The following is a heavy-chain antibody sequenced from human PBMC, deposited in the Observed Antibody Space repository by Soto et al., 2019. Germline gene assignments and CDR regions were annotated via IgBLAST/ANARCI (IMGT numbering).Heavy chain of an antibody. V-gene: IGHV4-31*03. CDR2: IYYSGST. CDR3: AASCVACGGFNYYGMDV. Sequence: QVQLQESGPGLVKPSQTLSLTCTVSGGSISSGGYYWSWIRQHPGKGLEWIGYIYYSGSTYYNPSPQIRVTISVDTSKNQSSLQLMSVTAADTAVYYCAASCVACGGFNYYGMDVWGQGTTVTVSS. CDR1: GGSISSGGYY. J-gene: IGHJ6*02. D-gene: IGHD5-12*01.